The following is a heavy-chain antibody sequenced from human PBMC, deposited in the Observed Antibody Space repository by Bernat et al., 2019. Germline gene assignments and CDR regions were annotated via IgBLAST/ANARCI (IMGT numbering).Heavy chain of an antibody. CDR3: ARGYGDYVNYYYMDV. Sequence: EVQLVETGGGLIQPGGSLRLSCAASGFTVSSNYMSWVRQAPGKGLEWVSVIYSGGNTYYADSVKGRFTISRDNSKTTLSLQMNSLRGEDTAVYYCARGYGDYVNYYYMDVWGKGTTVTVSS. V-gene: IGHV3-53*02. D-gene: IGHD4-17*01. CDR1: GFTVSSNY. CDR2: IYSGGNT. J-gene: IGHJ6*03.